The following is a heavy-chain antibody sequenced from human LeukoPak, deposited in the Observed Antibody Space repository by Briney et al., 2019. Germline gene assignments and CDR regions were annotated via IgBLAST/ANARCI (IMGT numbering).Heavy chain of an antibody. V-gene: IGHV3-53*01. D-gene: IGHD6-19*01. Sequence: PGGSLRLSCTVSGFTVSSNSMSWVRQAPGKGLEWVSFIYSDNTHYSDSVKGRFTISRDNSKNTVYLQMNSLRVEDSAVYYCARVSWQWLVANAFDIWGQGTMVTVSS. CDR3: ARVSWQWLVANAFDI. J-gene: IGHJ3*02. CDR2: IYSDNT. CDR1: GFTVSSNS.